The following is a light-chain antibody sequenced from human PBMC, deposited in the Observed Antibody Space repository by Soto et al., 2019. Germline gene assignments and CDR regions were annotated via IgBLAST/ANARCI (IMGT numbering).Light chain of an antibody. Sequence: EIVLKQSPATLSLSPGERATLSCRASQSVSSYLAWYQQKPGQAPRLLIYDASNRATGIPARFSGSGSGTDFTLTISSLDPEDVAVYYCQQRSNWPSITVGQGTRLEIK. J-gene: IGKJ5*01. CDR3: QQRSNWPSIT. CDR2: DAS. CDR1: QSVSSY. V-gene: IGKV3-11*01.